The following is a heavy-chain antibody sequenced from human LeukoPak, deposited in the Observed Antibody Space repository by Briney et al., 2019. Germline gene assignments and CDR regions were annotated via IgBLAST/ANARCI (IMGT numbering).Heavy chain of an antibody. CDR3: AREYTSGWYAEHFQH. V-gene: IGHV1-2*06. CDR1: GYTFTNYY. CDR2: INPNSGGT. Sequence: ASVKVSCKASGYTFTNYYIHRVRQAPGQGLEWMGRINPNSGGTDYPQKFQGRVTMTRDTSTSTAYVEVSRLRSDDTAVYYCAREYTSGWYAEHFQHWGSGTPVTVSS. D-gene: IGHD6-19*01. J-gene: IGHJ1*01.